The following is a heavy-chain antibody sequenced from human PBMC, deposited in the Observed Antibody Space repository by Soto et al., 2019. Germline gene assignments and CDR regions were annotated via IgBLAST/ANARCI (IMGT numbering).Heavy chain of an antibody. CDR2: INPSGGT. V-gene: IGHV4-34*01. CDR3: ARVRASRGQRHLDF. D-gene: IGHD6-13*01. CDR1: GESFSGYY. Sequence: QVQLQQWGAGLLKPSETLCVTCGVYGESFSGYYWNWIRQPPGKGLEWIGEINPSGGTNYNPSLKSRVTIAADTFKNQFSLKLSSVTAADTAVYYCARVRASRGQRHLDFLGQGTPVTVSS. J-gene: IGHJ4*02.